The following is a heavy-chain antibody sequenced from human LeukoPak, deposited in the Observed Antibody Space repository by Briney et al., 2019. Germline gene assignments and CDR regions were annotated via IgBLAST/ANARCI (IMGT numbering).Heavy chain of an antibody. J-gene: IGHJ4*02. V-gene: IGHV3-30*02. D-gene: IGHD2-8*01. CDR1: GFTFSNHG. Sequence: GGSLRLSCAASGFTFSNHGMHWVRQAPGKGLEWVAFIRYDGTNEYYADAVKGRFTISRDNSKNTLYLQMNSLRGDDTAVYYCAKDLSQGPYCTNGVCSMIFDHWGQGTQVTVSS. CDR3: AKDLSQGPYCTNGVCSMIFDH. CDR2: IRYDGTNE.